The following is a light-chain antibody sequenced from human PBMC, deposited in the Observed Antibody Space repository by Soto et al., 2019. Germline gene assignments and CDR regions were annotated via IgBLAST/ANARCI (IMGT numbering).Light chain of an antibody. CDR1: QSVRSY. Sequence: EIVLTQSPATLSLSPGERATLSCRASQSVRSYLAWYQQKPGQAPRLLIYDASNRATGIPARFSGSGSGTEFTLTISSLQAEDSAVYYCQQRSNWITFGQGTRLEI. CDR3: QQRSNWIT. CDR2: DAS. V-gene: IGKV3-11*01. J-gene: IGKJ5*01.